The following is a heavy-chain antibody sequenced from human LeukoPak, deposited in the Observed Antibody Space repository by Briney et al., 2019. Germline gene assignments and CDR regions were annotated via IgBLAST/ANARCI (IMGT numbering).Heavy chain of an antibody. J-gene: IGHJ4*02. V-gene: IGHV3-7*01. CDR1: GFTFSNYW. Sequence: GGSLRLSCAASGFTFSNYWMSWVRQAPGKGLEWVANINQDGSEKYSVDSVTGRFTISRDNPKNSLYLQMNNLRGEDTAIYYCARDKEYCSGGSCYFGSSFDFWGQRTLVSVSS. D-gene: IGHD2-15*01. CDR3: ARDKEYCSGGSCYFGSSFDF. CDR2: INQDGSEK.